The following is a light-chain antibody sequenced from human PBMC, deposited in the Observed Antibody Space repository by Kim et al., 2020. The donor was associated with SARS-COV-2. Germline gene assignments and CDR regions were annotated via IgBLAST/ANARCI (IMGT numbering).Light chain of an antibody. V-gene: IGKV1D-13*01. CDR2: DAS. CDR3: QQFNNYPL. CDR1: QGISSA. Sequence: AIQLTQSPSSLSASVGDRVTITCRASQGISSALAWYQQKPGKVPKLLIYDASTLESGVPSRFSGSGSGTDFTLTISSLQPEDFATYYCQQFNNYPLFGGGTKLEI. J-gene: IGKJ4*01.